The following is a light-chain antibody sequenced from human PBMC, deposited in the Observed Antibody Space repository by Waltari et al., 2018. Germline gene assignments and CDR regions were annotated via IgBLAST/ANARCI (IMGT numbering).Light chain of an antibody. CDR3: SSYTSSSTVV. CDR1: SSDVGGYNY. CDR2: EVS. Sequence: QSALTQPASVSGSPGQSITISCTGTSSDVGGYNYVSWYQQHPGKAPKLMIYEVSNRPSGVSNRFSGSTSGNTASLTISGLQAEDEADYDCSSYTSSSTVVFGGGTKLTVL. V-gene: IGLV2-14*01. J-gene: IGLJ2*01.